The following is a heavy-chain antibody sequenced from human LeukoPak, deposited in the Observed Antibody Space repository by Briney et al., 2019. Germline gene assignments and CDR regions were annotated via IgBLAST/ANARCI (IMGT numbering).Heavy chain of an antibody. Sequence: PSETLSLTCTVSGGSISSGDYYWGWIRQPPGKGLEWIGYIYYSGSTYYNPSLKSRVTISVDTSKNQFSLKLSSVTAADTAVYYCARARYGSGSSGYFDLWGRGTLVTVSS. J-gene: IGHJ2*01. CDR1: GGSISSGDYY. D-gene: IGHD3-10*01. V-gene: IGHV4-30-4*01. CDR3: ARARYGSGSSGYFDL. CDR2: IYYSGST.